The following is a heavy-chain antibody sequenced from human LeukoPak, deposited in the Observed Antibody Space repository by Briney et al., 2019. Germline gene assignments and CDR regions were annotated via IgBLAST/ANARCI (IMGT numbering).Heavy chain of an antibody. J-gene: IGHJ3*02. CDR1: GFIFGEYA. D-gene: IGHD3-22*01. CDR3: ARDPYITMIVVAVFDI. CDR2: ISSSSSYI. Sequence: AGGSLRLSCTTSGFIFGEYALSWFRQAPGKGLEWVSSISSSSSYIYYADSVKGRFTISRDNAKNSLYLQMNSLRAEDTAVYYCARDPYITMIVVAVFDIWGQGTMVTVSS. V-gene: IGHV3-21*01.